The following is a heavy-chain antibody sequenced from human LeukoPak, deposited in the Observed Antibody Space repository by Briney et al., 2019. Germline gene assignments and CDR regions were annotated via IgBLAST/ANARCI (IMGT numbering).Heavy chain of an antibody. V-gene: IGHV4-59*01. CDR3: ARVRWELGSYGMDV. J-gene: IGHJ6*02. CDR2: IYYSGST. Sequence: SETLSLTCTVSGGSISSYYWSWIRQPPGKGLEGIGYIYYSGSTNYNPSLKSRVTISVDTSKNQFSLKLSSVTAADTAVYYCARVRWELGSYGMDVWGQGTTVTVSS. CDR1: GGSISSYY. D-gene: IGHD1-26*01.